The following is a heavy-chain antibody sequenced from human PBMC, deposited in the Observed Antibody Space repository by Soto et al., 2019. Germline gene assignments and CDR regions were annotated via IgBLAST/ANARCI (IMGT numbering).Heavy chain of an antibody. CDR1: GGTFSSYA. Sequence: SVKVSCKASGGTFSSYAISWVRQAPGQGLEWMGGIIPIFGTANYAQKFQGRVTITADESTSTAYMELSSLRSEDTAVYYCARDYDFWSGYYDYWGQGTLVTVSS. D-gene: IGHD3-3*01. V-gene: IGHV1-69*13. CDR2: IIPIFGTA. CDR3: ARDYDFWSGYYDY. J-gene: IGHJ4*02.